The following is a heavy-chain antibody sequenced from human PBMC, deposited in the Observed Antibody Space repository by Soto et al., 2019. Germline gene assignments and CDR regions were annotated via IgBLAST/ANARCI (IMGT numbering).Heavy chain of an antibody. CDR1: GYDFTNYW. Sequence: PGESLKISCKVSGYDFTNYWISWVRQMPGKGLEWMGRIDPSDSYTNYSPSFQGHVTISADKSISTAYLQWSSLKASDTAMYYCARSGNWFDPWGQGTLVTVSS. V-gene: IGHV5-10-1*01. CDR3: ARSGNWFDP. J-gene: IGHJ5*02. CDR2: IDPSDSYT.